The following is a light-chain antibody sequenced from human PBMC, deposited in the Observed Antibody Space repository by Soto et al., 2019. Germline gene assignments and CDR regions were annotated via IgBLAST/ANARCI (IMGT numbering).Light chain of an antibody. J-gene: IGLJ3*02. V-gene: IGLV2-14*01. CDR3: LSYTSSITWV. CDR2: EVS. CDR1: TIDVGGYNF. Sequence: QSALTQPASLSGSPGQSITISCTGTTIDVGGYNFVSWYQQHPGKAPKLMIYEVSNRPSGVSHRFSGSKSGNTASLTISGLQAEDEADYYCLSYTSSITWVFGGGTKLTVL.